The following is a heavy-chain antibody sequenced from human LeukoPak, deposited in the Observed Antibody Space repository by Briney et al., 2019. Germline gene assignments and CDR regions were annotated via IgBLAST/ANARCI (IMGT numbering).Heavy chain of an antibody. Sequence: GASVKVSCKASGYTFTSYYMHWVRQAPGQGLEWMGIINPSGGSTNYAQKFQGRVTITADESTSTAYMELSSLRSEDTAVYYCARDIWSTLYYYYYGMDVWGQGTTVTVSS. CDR2: INPSGGST. V-gene: IGHV1-46*01. CDR1: GYTFTSYY. J-gene: IGHJ6*02. D-gene: IGHD3-16*01. CDR3: ARDIWSTLYYYYYGMDV.